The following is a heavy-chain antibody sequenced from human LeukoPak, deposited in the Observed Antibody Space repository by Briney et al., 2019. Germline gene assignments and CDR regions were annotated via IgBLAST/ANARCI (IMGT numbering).Heavy chain of an antibody. J-gene: IGHJ4*02. CDR2: ISSTSNTI. Sequence: GGSLRLSCAASGFTFSSYSMNWVRQAPGKGLEWVSYISSTSNTIHYADSVKGRFTISRDNAKNSVYLQMNSLRDEDTAVYYCARGYDFDYWGQGTLVTVSS. D-gene: IGHD3-3*01. CDR1: GFTFSSYS. CDR3: ARGYDFDY. V-gene: IGHV3-48*02.